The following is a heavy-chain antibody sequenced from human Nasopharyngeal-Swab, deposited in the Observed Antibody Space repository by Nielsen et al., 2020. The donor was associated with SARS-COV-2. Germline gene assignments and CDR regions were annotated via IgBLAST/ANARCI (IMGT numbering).Heavy chain of an antibody. Sequence: ASVKVSCKASGYSFRSYGINWVRQAPGQGLEWMGWISVYNADTNYEQKLQGRVSMTTDTSTSTAYMELRSLRSDDTAGYYCARDIEEWLVVPSLSFDYWGQGTLVTVSS. D-gene: IGHD3-3*01. V-gene: IGHV1-18*01. CDR3: ARDIEEWLVVPSLSFDY. J-gene: IGHJ4*02. CDR1: GYSFRSYG. CDR2: ISVYNADT.